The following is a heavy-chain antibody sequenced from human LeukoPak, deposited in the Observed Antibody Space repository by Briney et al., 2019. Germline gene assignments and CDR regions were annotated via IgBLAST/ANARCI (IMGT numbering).Heavy chain of an antibody. D-gene: IGHD3-9*01. CDR1: GFTFSNYG. Sequence: GGSLRLSCAASGFTFSNYGMHWVRQVTGEGLEWVSAIGNGGDTYYAGSVKGRFTISRENAKNSLYLQMNSLRAGDTAVYYCARGNILTGYSDWGQGTLVTVSS. J-gene: IGHJ4*02. V-gene: IGHV3-13*04. CDR2: IGNGGDT. CDR3: ARGNILTGYSD.